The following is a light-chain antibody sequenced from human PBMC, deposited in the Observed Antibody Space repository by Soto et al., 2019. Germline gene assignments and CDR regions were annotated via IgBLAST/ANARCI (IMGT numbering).Light chain of an antibody. CDR1: RGVSASY. V-gene: IGKV3-20*01. Sequence: EIVLTQSPGTLSLSPGERATLSCRASRGVSASYLAWYQKNPGQAPSLLIYGASSRAPGIPNRFSGSGSGTDFTLTISRLEPEDFAVYYCQQYGSSPQTFGQGTKVEIK. CDR3: QQYGSSPQT. J-gene: IGKJ1*01. CDR2: GAS.